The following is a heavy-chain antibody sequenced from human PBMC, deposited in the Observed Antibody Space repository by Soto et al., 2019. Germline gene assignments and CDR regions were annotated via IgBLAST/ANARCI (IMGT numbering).Heavy chain of an antibody. V-gene: IGHV1-3*01. CDR3: ARADSSGYYYSWYYYGMDV. D-gene: IGHD3-22*01. CDR1: GYTFTSYA. CDR2: INAGNGNT. J-gene: IGHJ6*02. Sequence: GASVNVSCKASGYTFTSYAMHWLRQAPGQRLEWMGWINAGNGNTKYSQKFQGRVTITRDTSASTAYMELSSLRSEDTAVYYCARADSSGYYYSWYYYGMDVWGQGTTVTVSS.